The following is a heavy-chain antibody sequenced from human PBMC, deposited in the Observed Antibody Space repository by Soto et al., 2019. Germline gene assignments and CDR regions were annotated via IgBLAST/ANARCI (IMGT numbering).Heavy chain of an antibody. J-gene: IGHJ6*02. CDR3: ARVPXGAPNWNDAYYYYGMDV. V-gene: IGHV4-59*01. CDR2: IYYSGST. CDR1: GGSISSYY. D-gene: IGHD1-1*01. Sequence: SETLSLTCAVSGGSISSYYWSWIRQPPGKGLEWIGYIYYSGSTNYNPSLKSRVTISVDTSKNQFSLKLSSVTAADTAVHYCARVPXGAPNWNDAYYYYGMDVWGQGTTVTVSS.